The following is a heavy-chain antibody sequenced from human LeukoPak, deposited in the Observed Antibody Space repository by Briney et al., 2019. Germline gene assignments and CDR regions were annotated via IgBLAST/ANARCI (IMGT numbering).Heavy chain of an antibody. V-gene: IGHV4-34*01. CDR1: GGSFSGYY. Sequence: SETLSLTCAVYGGSFSGYYWSWIRQPPGKGLEWIGEINHSGSTNYNPSLKSRVTIPVDTSKNQFSLKLSSVTAADTAVYYCARSYCSSTSCYIYWFDPWGQGTLVTVSS. J-gene: IGHJ5*02. CDR2: INHSGST. D-gene: IGHD2-2*02. CDR3: ARSYCSSTSCYIYWFDP.